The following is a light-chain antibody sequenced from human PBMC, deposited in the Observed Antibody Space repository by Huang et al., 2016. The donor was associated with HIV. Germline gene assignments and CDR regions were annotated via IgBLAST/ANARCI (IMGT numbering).Light chain of an antibody. CDR2: KAS. CDR1: QHISSY. CDR3: QQLNIYPLT. J-gene: IGKJ4*01. Sequence: IQLTQSPSSLSASGGDRVTITCRASQHISSYLAWYQQKPGKAPELLIFKASNLRDGVPSRFSGSGFGTDFSLTISSLQPEDSAIYYCQQLNIYPLTFGGGTKVEIK. V-gene: IGKV1-9*01.